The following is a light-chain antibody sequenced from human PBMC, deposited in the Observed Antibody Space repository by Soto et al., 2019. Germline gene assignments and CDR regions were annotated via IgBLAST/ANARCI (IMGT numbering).Light chain of an antibody. Sequence: QTVVTQEPSLTVSPGGTVTITCASSTGAVNSGYYPNWFQQKPGQAPRALIYSTSYKHSWTPARFSGSLLGDKAALTLSGVQPEDEDEYYCLLYFGGAQVFGGGTKLTVL. CDR1: TGAVNSGYY. CDR2: STS. J-gene: IGLJ2*01. CDR3: LLYFGGAQV. V-gene: IGLV7-43*01.